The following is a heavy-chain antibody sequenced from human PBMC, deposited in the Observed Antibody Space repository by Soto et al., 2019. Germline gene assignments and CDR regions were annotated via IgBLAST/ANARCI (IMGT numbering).Heavy chain of an antibody. J-gene: IGHJ3*02. Sequence: GGSLRLSCAASGFTFSSYGMHWVRQAPGKGLEWVSPISSDSSNKYYADSVKGRFTISRDNAKNSLYLQMNSLRAEDTAVYYCARGYNYFDIWGQGTMVTVSS. CDR2: ISSDSSNK. CDR3: ARGYNYFDI. V-gene: IGHV3-21*01. D-gene: IGHD5-18*01. CDR1: GFTFSSYG.